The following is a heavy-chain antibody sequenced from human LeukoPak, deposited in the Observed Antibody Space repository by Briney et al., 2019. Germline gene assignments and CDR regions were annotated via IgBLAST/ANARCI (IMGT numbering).Heavy chain of an antibody. Sequence: PSETLSLTCTVSGYSISSGYYWGWIRQPPGKGLEWIGSIYHSGSTYYNPSLKSRVTISVDTSKNQFSLKLSSVTAADTAVYYCARVGVHYDFWSGFDPWGQGTLVTVSS. J-gene: IGHJ5*02. CDR3: ARVGVHYDFWSGFDP. V-gene: IGHV4-38-2*02. D-gene: IGHD3-3*01. CDR2: IYHSGST. CDR1: GYSISSGYY.